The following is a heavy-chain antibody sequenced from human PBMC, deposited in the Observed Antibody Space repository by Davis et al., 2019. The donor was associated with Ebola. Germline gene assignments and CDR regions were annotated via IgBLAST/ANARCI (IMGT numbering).Heavy chain of an antibody. CDR1: GFTFSSYS. CDR3: AKDWITFGGGSSNYYGMDV. J-gene: IGHJ6*02. Sequence: PGGSLRLSCAASGFTFSSYSMNWVRQAPGKGLEWVSSISSSSSYIYYADSVKGRFTISRDNAKNSLYLQMNSLRAEDTALYYCAKDWITFGGGSSNYYGMDVWGQGTTVTVSS. CDR2: ISSSSSYI. V-gene: IGHV3-21*04. D-gene: IGHD3-16*01.